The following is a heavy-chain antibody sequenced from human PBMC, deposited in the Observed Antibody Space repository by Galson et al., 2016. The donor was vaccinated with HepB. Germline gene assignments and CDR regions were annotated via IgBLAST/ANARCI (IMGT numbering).Heavy chain of an antibody. CDR2: TYYRSKWYT. Sequence: CAISGDSVSSNSAAWSWIRQSPSRGLEWLGRTYYRSKWYTDYAVSVKSRITINPDTAKNQFSLQLDSVTPEDTAVYFCASDPRLPGRIYYYYYGLDVCGQGTTVTVSS. J-gene: IGHJ6*02. V-gene: IGHV6-1*01. CDR3: ASDPRLPGRIYYYYYGLDV. CDR1: GDSVSSNSAA. D-gene: IGHD1-14*01.